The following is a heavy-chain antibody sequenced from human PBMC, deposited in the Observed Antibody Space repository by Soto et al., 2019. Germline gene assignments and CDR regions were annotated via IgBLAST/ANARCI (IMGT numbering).Heavy chain of an antibody. Sequence: GGSLRLSCAGSGFTFGDSYMSWIRQAPGKGLEWLSYISPGSRYPAYADSVKGRFTISRDNAKRSLYLQMMSLTAEDTAIYYYDSSGYSNWFDPWGQGTLVTVSS. CDR3: DSSGYSNWFDP. D-gene: IGHD3-22*01. J-gene: IGHJ5*02. CDR2: ISPGSRYP. CDR1: GFTFGDSY. V-gene: IGHV3-11*06.